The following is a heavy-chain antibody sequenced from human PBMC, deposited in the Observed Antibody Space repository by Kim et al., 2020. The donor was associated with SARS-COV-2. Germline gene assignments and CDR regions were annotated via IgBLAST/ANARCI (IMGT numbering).Heavy chain of an antibody. Sequence: GGSLRLSCAASGFTFSSYAMHWVRQAPGKGLEWVAVISYDGSNKYYADSVKGRFTISRDNSKNTLYLQMNSLRAEDTAVYYCAREPLGDYYDILTGWDPSRDGGSYGMDVWGQGTTVTVSS. CDR2: ISYDGSNK. D-gene: IGHD3-9*01. J-gene: IGHJ6*02. CDR3: AREPLGDYYDILTGWDPSRDGGSYGMDV. V-gene: IGHV3-30*04. CDR1: GFTFSSYA.